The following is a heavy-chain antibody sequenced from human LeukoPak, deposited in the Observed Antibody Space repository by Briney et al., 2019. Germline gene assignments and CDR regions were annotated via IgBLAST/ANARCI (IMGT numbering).Heavy chain of an antibody. CDR2: IYTSGSA. CDR1: GGSISSGSYY. Sequence: RSQTLSLTCTVSGGSISSGSYYWSWIRQPAGKGLEWIGRIYTSGSANYNPSLKGRVTISVDTSKNQFSLKLSSVTAADTAVYYFARDYYDSSGYHERWGQGTLVTVSS. D-gene: IGHD3-22*01. CDR3: ARDYYDSSGYHER. V-gene: IGHV4-61*02. J-gene: IGHJ4*02.